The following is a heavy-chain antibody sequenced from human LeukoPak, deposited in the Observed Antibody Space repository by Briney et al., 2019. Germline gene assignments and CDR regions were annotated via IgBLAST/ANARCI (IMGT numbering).Heavy chain of an antibody. Sequence: PAGSLRLSCAASEFTFSSYAMSWVRQAPGKGLEWVSAISGSGGSTYYADSVKGRFTISRDNSKNTLYLQMNSLRAEDTAVYYCAKEKAWVKCLDYWGQGTLVTVSS. CDR2: ISGSGGST. V-gene: IGHV3-23*01. J-gene: IGHJ4*02. D-gene: IGHD5/OR15-5a*01. CDR1: EFTFSSYA. CDR3: AKEKAWVKCLDY.